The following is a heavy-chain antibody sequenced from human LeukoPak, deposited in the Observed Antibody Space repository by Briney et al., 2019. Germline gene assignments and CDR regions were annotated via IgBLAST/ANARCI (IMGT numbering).Heavy chain of an antibody. J-gene: IGHJ4*02. CDR3: ARYHYVSGNSRFDY. CDR1: GGSISSSSYY. CDR2: IYYSGST. V-gene: IGHV4-39*01. Sequence: SETLSLTCTVSGGSISSSSYYWGWIRQPPGKGLEWIGSIYYSGSTYYNPSLKSRVTISVDTSKNQFSLKLSSVTAADTAVYYCARYHYVSGNSRFDYWGQGTLVTVSS. D-gene: IGHD3-10*01.